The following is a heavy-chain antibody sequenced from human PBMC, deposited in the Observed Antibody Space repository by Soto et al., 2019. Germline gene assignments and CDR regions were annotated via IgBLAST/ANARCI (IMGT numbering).Heavy chain of an antibody. D-gene: IGHD4-17*01. CDR1: GGSISSYY. CDR2: IYYSGTT. Sequence: QVQLQESGPGLVKPSETLSLTCTVSGGSISSYYWSWIRQPPGKGLERFGYIYYSGTTYYNPSLQRRVTMSVDTSKNQASLKMSSVTAADTAVYYCATGSSYGGNTNWGQGTLVTVSS. V-gene: IGHV4-59*12. J-gene: IGHJ4*02. CDR3: ATGSSYGGNTN.